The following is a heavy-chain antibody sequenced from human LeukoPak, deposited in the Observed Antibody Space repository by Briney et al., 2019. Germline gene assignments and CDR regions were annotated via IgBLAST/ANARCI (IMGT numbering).Heavy chain of an antibody. J-gene: IGHJ4*02. V-gene: IGHV1-18*01. CDR1: GYTFTSYG. CDR3: ARGLCTGGVCYFDY. D-gene: IGHD2-8*02. Sequence: ASVKVSCKASGYTFTSYGIRWARQAPGQGLEWMGWISAYNGNTNYAQKLQGRVTMTTDTSTSTAYMELRSLSSDDTAMYYCARGLCTGGVCYFDYWGQGTLVTVSS. CDR2: ISAYNGNT.